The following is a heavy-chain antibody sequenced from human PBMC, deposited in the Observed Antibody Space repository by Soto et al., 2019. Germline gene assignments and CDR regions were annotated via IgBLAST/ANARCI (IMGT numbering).Heavy chain of an antibody. Sequence: QVQLQESGPGLVKPSGTLSLTCAVSGGSISSSNWWSWVRQPPGKGLEWIGEIYHSGSTNDNPALKSRVTISVDKSKNQFSLKLSSVTAADTAVYYCARVSSYNIAAVVMDVWGQGTTVTVSS. V-gene: IGHV4-4*02. CDR2: IYHSGST. CDR3: ARVSSYNIAAVVMDV. D-gene: IGHD6-25*01. CDR1: GGSISSSNW. J-gene: IGHJ6*02.